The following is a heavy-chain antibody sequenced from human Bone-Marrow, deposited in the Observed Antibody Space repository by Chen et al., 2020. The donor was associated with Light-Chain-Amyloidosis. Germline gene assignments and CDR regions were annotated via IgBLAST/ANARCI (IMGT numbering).Heavy chain of an antibody. Sequence: QVQLVQSGAEVKKPGASVKVSCKASGYTFTGYYMHWVRQAPGQGLEWMGWINPNSGGTHYAQKFQGRVTMTRDTSISTAYMELSRLRSDDTAVYYCARRRPYKTTVVTQDFDYWGQGTLVTVSS. CDR1: GYTFTGYY. J-gene: IGHJ4*02. CDR2: INPNSGGT. V-gene: IGHV1-2*02. D-gene: IGHD4-17*01. CDR3: ARRRPYKTTVVTQDFDY.